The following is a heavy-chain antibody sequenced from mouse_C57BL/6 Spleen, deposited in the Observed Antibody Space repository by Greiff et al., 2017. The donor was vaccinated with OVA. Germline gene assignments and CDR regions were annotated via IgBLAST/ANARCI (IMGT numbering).Heavy chain of an antibody. CDR1: GYAFSSSW. Sequence: VQLQQSGPELVKPGASVKISCKASGYAFSSSWMNWVKQRPGKGLEWIGRIYPGDGDTNYNGKFKGKATLTADKSSSTAYMQLSSLTSEDSAVYFCARSGLWSYYFDYRGQGTTLTVSS. V-gene: IGHV1-82*01. CDR3: ARSGLWSYYFDY. CDR2: IYPGDGDT. D-gene: IGHD1-1*02. J-gene: IGHJ2*01.